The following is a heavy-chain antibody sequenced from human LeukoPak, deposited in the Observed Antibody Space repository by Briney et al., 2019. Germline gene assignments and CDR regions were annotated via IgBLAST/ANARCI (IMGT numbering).Heavy chain of an antibody. CDR2: ITTSDGNT. D-gene: IGHD7-27*01. Sequence: PGGSLRLSCAASGSTFTSYTMRWVRQAPGKGLEWVSTITTSDGNTYYADSVKGRFTVSRDNSKNTLFLQMNSPRAEDTAVYYCAKDGGLWVSAHWGDSWGRGTLVTVSS. V-gene: IGHV3-23*01. CDR1: GSTFTSYT. CDR3: AKDGGLWVSAHWGDS. J-gene: IGHJ4*02.